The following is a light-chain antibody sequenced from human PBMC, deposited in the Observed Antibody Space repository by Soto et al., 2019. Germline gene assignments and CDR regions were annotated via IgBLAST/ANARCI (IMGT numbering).Light chain of an antibody. CDR1: QSISSSY. J-gene: IGKJ4*01. CDR2: GAS. V-gene: IGKV3-20*01. Sequence: IVLTQSPGTLSLSPGESATLSCRASQSISSSYLAWYQQKPGQAPRLLIYGASSRATGIPDRFSGSGSGTDFTLTISRLEPEDFAVYYCQQYGSSPALTFGGGTKVDI. CDR3: QQYGSSPALT.